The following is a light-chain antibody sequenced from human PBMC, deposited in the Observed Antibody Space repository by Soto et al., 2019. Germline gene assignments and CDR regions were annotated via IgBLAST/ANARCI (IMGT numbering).Light chain of an antibody. CDR1: QTVRNY. V-gene: IGKV3-11*01. CDR2: DAS. CDR3: QQRSNWPWT. Sequence: EIVLTQSPATLSLSPGEIATLSCRASQTVRNYLAWYQQKPGQAPRLLIYDASNRATGIPGRFSGSGSGTDFTLTISSLEPEDFAVYYCQQRSNWPWTFGQGTKVEIK. J-gene: IGKJ1*01.